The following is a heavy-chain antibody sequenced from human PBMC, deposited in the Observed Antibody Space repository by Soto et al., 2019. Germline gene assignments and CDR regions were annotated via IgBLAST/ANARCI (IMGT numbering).Heavy chain of an antibody. V-gene: IGHV4-30-4*08. CDR1: GDSVISATYH. Sequence: SGTLSVTCTVSGDSVISATYHWSWIRQPPGKGLERIGYIYYSGSTYYNPALKSRVTISVDPSKNRVSVTLSSVTAADTAVYYCARGGGSLFDYGGHGTLVTVYS. D-gene: IGHD3-10*01. CDR2: IYYSGST. CDR3: ARGGGSLFDY. J-gene: IGHJ4*01.